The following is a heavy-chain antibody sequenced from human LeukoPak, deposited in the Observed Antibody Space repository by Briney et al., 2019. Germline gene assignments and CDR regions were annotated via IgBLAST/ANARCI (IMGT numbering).Heavy chain of an antibody. CDR3: ARGYSSSWEFDY. D-gene: IGHD6-13*01. J-gene: IGHJ4*02. CDR1: GGSISSGDYY. Sequence: SQTLSLTCTVSGGSISSGDYYWSWIRQPPGKGLEWIGYIYYSGSTYYNPSLKSRVTISVDTSKNQFSLKLSSVTAADTAVYYCARGYSSSWEFDYWGQGTLVTVSS. V-gene: IGHV4-30-4*01. CDR2: IYYSGST.